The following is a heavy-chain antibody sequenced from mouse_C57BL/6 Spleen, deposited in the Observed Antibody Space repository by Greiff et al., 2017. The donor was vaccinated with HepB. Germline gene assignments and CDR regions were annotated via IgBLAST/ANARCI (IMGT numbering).Heavy chain of an antibody. J-gene: IGHJ3*01. CDR3: ARSYDYDSAWFAY. CDR2: ISSGGSYT. D-gene: IGHD2-4*01. Sequence: EVQGVESGGDLVKPGGSLKLSCAASGFTFSSYGMSWVRQTPDKRLEWVATISSGGSYTYYPDSVKGRFTISRDNAKNTLYLQMSSLKSEDTAMYYCARSYDYDSAWFAYWGQGTLVTVSA. CDR1: GFTFSSYG. V-gene: IGHV5-6*01.